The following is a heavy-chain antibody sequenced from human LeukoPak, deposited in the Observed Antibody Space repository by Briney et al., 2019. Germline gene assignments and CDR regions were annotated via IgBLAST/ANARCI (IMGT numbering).Heavy chain of an antibody. CDR1: GFTFSNYG. J-gene: IGHJ4*02. CDR2: ISYDGSNK. CDR3: AKTPLGSSPFDY. V-gene: IGHV3-30*18. Sequence: GGSLRLSCAASGFTFSNYGMHWVRQAPGKGLEWVAVISYDGSNKYYADSVKGRFTISRDNSKNTLYLQMNSLRAEDTAVYYCAKTPLGSSPFDYWGQGTLVTVSS. D-gene: IGHD1-26*01.